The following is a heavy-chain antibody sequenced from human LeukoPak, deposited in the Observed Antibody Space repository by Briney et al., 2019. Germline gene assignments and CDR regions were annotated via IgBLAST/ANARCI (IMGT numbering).Heavy chain of an antibody. CDR2: IYYSGST. V-gene: IGHV4-30-4*08. CDR3: ARASGYSSGWKGWFDP. Sequence: SETLSLTCTVSGDSSSSGDYFWNWIRQPPGKGLEWIGYIYYSGSTNYNPSLKSRVTISVDTSKNQFSLKLSSVTAADTAVYYCARASGYSSGWKGWFDPWGQGTLVTVSS. D-gene: IGHD6-19*01. CDR1: GDSSSSGDYF. J-gene: IGHJ5*02.